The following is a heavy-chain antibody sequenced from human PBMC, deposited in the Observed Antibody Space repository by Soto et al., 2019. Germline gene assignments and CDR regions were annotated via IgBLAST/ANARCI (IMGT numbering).Heavy chain of an antibody. CDR1: GFTFSSYG. J-gene: IGHJ6*02. V-gene: IGHV3-30*18. CDR3: AKSYGDYVYYYYGMDV. Sequence: LRLSCAASGFTFSSYGMHWVRQAPGKGLEWVAVISYDGSNKYYADSVKGRFTISRDNSKNTLYLQMNSLRAEDTAVYYCAKSYGDYVYYYYGMDVWGQGTTVTVSS. D-gene: IGHD4-17*01. CDR2: ISYDGSNK.